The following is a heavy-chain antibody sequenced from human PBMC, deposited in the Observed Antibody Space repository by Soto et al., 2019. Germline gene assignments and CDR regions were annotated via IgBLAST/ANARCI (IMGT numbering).Heavy chain of an antibody. CDR3: ARDYSSTGYGLNY. D-gene: IGHD6-25*01. Sequence: QVQLVESGGGVVQPGLSLRLSCEASGFTFSSYGMHWVRQAPGKGLEWVAVIWYDGTKGFYADSVKGRFTISRDNSKNTLYLQMMSLGAEETSVYYCARDYSSTGYGLNYWGQGTLVTVSS. J-gene: IGHJ4*02. V-gene: IGHV3-33*01. CDR1: GFTFSSYG. CDR2: IWYDGTKG.